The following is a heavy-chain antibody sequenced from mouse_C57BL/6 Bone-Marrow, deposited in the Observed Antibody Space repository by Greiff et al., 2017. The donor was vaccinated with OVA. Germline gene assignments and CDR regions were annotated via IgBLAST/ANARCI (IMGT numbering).Heavy chain of an antibody. J-gene: IGHJ3*01. CDR3: VIYYDYGAWFAY. D-gene: IGHD2-4*01. V-gene: IGHV1-74*01. CDR2: IHPSDSDT. Sequence: VQLQQPGAELVKPGASVKVSCKASGYTFTSYWMHWVKQRPGQGLEWIGRIHPSDSDTNYNQKFKGKATLTVDKSSSTAYMQLSSLTSEGSAVYYCVIYYDYGAWFAYWGQGTLVTVSA. CDR1: GYTFTSYW.